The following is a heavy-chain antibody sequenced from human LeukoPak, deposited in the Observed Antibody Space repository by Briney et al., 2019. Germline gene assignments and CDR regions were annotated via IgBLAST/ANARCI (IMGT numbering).Heavy chain of an antibody. V-gene: IGHV3-7*03. CDR2: IKQDGSEK. CDR3: ARLDIVVVTAISAFDI. CDR1: GFTFSNYY. J-gene: IGHJ3*02. Sequence: GGSLRLSCAASGFTFSNYYMSWVRQAPGKGLEWVANIKQDGSEKYYVDSVKGRFTISRDNAKNSLYLQMNSLRAEDTAVYYCARLDIVVVTAISAFDIWGQGTMVTVSS. D-gene: IGHD2-21*02.